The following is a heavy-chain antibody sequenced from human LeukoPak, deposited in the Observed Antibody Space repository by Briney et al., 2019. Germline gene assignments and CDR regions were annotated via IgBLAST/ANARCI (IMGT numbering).Heavy chain of an antibody. CDR1: GFTFSNYA. CDR2: ISGYSGTT. D-gene: IGHD4-11*01. V-gene: IGHV3-23*01. CDR3: AKGHTTNYFDS. Sequence: GGSLRLSCAASGFTFSNYAMSWVRQAPGKGLEWVSSISGYSGTTSYADFLKGRFTISRDNSKNTLYLQMNSLSADDTAIYYCAKGHTTNYFDSWGQGTLVTVSS. J-gene: IGHJ4*02.